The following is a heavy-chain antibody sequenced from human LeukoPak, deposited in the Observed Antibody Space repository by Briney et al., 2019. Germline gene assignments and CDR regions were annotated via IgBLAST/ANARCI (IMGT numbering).Heavy chain of an antibody. J-gene: IGHJ4*02. V-gene: IGHV3-33*08. CDR3: ARCPNTGNFDY. Sequence: PGGSLRLSCAASGFTFSSYGMHWVRHAPGKGLEGVAVICYDGSKKYYGDSVKGRFTISRDNSKNTLYLEMNSLRVEDTAVYYCARCPNTGNFDYWGQGTLVTVST. CDR1: GFTFSSYG. D-gene: IGHD3-10*01. CDR2: ICYDGSKK.